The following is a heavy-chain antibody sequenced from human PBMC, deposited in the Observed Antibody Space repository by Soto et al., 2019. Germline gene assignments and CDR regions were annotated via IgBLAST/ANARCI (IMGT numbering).Heavy chain of an antibody. CDR2: IIPIFGTA. Sequence: QVQLVQSGAEVKKPGASVRVSCKASGGTFSSYAISWVRQAPGQGLEWMGGIIPIFGTANYAQKFQGRVTVTADKPTNTAHMELSSLRSEHTAVYYCARYLFIEYGSGSYNYWGQGPLVTVSS. V-gene: IGHV1-69*06. J-gene: IGHJ4*02. D-gene: IGHD3-10*01. CDR1: GGTFSSYA. CDR3: ARYLFIEYGSGSYNY.